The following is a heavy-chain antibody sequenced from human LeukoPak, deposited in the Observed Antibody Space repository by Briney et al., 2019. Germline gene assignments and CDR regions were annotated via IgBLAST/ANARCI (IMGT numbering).Heavy chain of an antibody. CDR2: ISGSGGST. CDR1: GFTFSSYA. V-gene: IGHV3-23*01. Sequence: GSLRLSCAASGFTFSSYAMSWVRQAPGKGLEWVSAISGSGGSTYYADSVKGRFTISRDNSKNTLYLQMNSLRAEDTAVYYCAKDPSYGSGSYSLGYWGQGTLVTVSS. J-gene: IGHJ4*02. CDR3: AKDPSYGSGSYSLGY. D-gene: IGHD3-10*01.